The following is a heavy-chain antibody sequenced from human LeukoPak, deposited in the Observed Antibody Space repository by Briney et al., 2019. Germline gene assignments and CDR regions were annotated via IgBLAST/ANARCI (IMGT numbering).Heavy chain of an antibody. CDR3: ARHGYDFSTGHNWFDP. CDR2: ILYSGST. CDR1: GGSISSYY. J-gene: IGHJ5*02. Sequence: SEILSLSCTVSGGSISSYYWSWIRQPPGKGLEWIGYILYSGSTSYNPSLKSRVTRSGDTSKNQFSLKLSSVTAADTAVYYCARHGYDFSTGHNWFDPWGQGTLVTLSS. V-gene: IGHV4-59*08. D-gene: IGHD3/OR15-3a*01.